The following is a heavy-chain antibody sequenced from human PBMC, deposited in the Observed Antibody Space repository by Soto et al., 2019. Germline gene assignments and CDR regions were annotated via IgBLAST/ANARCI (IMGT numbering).Heavy chain of an antibody. V-gene: IGHV4-59*01. CDR2: IHNSGTS. Sequence: PSETLSLTCTVSGDTSTSYYWGWIRQTPGKGLEWIGHIHNSGTSTHNHSLNGRVTISIDMSKKQFSLKLTSLTSADTAVYYCAKDFYDSVGYTWFDSWSQGTLVTVSS. CDR1: GDTSTSYY. D-gene: IGHD3-22*01. J-gene: IGHJ5*01. CDR3: AKDFYDSVGYTWFDS.